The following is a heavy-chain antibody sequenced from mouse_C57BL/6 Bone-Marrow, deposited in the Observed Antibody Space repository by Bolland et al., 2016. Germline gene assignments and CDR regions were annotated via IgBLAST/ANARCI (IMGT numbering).Heavy chain of an antibody. CDR3: ARRRLLRSLAMEY. V-gene: IGHV1-26*01. Sequence: GTSYNQKFKGKATLTVDKSSSTAYMELRSLTSEDSAVYYCARRRLLRSLAMEYWGQGTT. CDR2: GT. J-gene: IGHJ2*01. D-gene: IGHD1-1*01.